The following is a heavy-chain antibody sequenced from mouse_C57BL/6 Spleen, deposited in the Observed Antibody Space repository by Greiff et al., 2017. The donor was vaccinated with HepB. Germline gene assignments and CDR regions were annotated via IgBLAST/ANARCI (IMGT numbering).Heavy chain of an antibody. Sequence: VQLQQPGAELVMPGASVKLSCKASGYTFTSYWMHWVKQRPGQGLEWIGEIDPSDSYTNYNQKFKGKSTLTVDKSSSTAYMQLSSLTSEDSAVYYCALYYGNYVGFFDYWGQGTTLTVSS. D-gene: IGHD2-1*01. J-gene: IGHJ2*01. CDR2: IDPSDSYT. CDR1: GYTFTSYW. V-gene: IGHV1-69*01. CDR3: ALYYGNYVGFFDY.